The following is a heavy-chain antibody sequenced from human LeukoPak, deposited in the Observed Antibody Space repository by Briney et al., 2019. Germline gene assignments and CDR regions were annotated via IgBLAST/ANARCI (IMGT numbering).Heavy chain of an antibody. J-gene: IGHJ4*02. CDR3: ASGSSWPPFDY. CDR1: GGSISSGGYY. Sequence: IPSETLSLTCTVSGGSISSGGYYWSWIRQHPGKGLEWIGYIYYSGSTYYNPSLKSRVTISVDTSKNQFSLKLSSVTAADTAVYYCASGSSWPPFDYWAREPWSPSPQ. D-gene: IGHD6-13*01. CDR2: IYYSGST. V-gene: IGHV4-31*03.